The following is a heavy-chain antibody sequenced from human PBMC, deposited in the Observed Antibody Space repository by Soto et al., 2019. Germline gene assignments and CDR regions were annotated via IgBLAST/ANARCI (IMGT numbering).Heavy chain of an antibody. CDR2: INAGNGNT. V-gene: IGHV1-3*01. D-gene: IGHD4-17*01. CDR3: ARVIPYGEGWFDP. CDR1: GYTFTSYA. Sequence: GGSVKVSCKASGYTFTSYAMHWVRQAPGQRLEWMGWINAGNGNTKYSQKFQGRVTITRDTSASTAYMELSSLRSEDTAVYYCARVIPYGEGWFDPWGQGTLVTVSS. J-gene: IGHJ5*02.